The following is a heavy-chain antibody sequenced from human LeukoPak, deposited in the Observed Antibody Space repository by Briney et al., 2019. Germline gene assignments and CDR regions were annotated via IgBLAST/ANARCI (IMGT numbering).Heavy chain of an antibody. D-gene: IGHD3-3*01. Sequence: SETLSLTCAVYGGSFSGYYWSWIRQPPGKGLEWIGEINHSASTNYNPSLKSRVTISVDTSKNQFSLKLSSVTAADTAVYYCARGRPQIYDFWSGYYCDAFDIWGQGTMVTVSS. J-gene: IGHJ3*02. CDR2: INHSAST. CDR3: ARGRPQIYDFWSGYYCDAFDI. V-gene: IGHV4-34*01. CDR1: GGSFSGYY.